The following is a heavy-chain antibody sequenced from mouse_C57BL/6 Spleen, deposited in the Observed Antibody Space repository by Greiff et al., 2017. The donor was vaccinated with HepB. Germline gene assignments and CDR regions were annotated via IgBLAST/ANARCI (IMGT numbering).Heavy chain of an antibody. V-gene: IGHV1-62-2*01. J-gene: IGHJ3*01. Sequence: QVQLQQSGAELVKPGASVKLSCKASGYTFTEYTIHWVKQRSGQGLEWIGWFYPGSGSIKYNENFKDKATLTSDKYSSTVSMELSRLTSADSAVYFCAIHEEDYSNYAWFAYWGQGTLVTVSA. CDR1: GYTFTEYT. CDR3: AIHEEDYSNYAWFAY. CDR2: FYPGSGSI. D-gene: IGHD2-5*01.